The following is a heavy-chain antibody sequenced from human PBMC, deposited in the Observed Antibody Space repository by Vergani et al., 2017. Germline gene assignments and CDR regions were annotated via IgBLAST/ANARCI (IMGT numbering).Heavy chain of an antibody. Sequence: QVQLQESGPGLVKPSQTLSLTCTVSGGSISSGSYYWSWIRQPAGKGLEWIGRIYTSGSTNYNPSLKSRVTISVDTSKNQVSLKLSSVTAADTAVYYCAGLPYYDFWSGSGWFDPWGQGTLVTVSS. CDR1: GGSISSGSYY. V-gene: IGHV4-61*02. CDR2: IYTSGST. J-gene: IGHJ5*02. CDR3: AGLPYYDFWSGSGWFDP. D-gene: IGHD3-3*01.